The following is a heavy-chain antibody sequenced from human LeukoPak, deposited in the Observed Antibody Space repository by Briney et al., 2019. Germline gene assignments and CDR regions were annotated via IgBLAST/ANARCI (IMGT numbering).Heavy chain of an antibody. CDR1: GGTFSSYA. J-gene: IGHJ4*02. CDR3: ARETSDYGDYTQHFDY. V-gene: IGHV1-69*05. CDR2: IIPIFGTA. Sequence: SVKVSCKASGGTFSSYAISWVRQAPGQGLEWMGGIIPIFGTANYAQKLQGRVTMTRDTSISTAYMELSRLISDDTAVYYCARETSDYGDYTQHFDYWGQGTLVTVSS. D-gene: IGHD4-17*01.